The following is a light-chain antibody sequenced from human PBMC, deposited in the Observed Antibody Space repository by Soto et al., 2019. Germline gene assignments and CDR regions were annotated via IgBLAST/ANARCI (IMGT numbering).Light chain of an antibody. Sequence: DIQMTQSPSSLSASVGDRVTITCQASQDISNYLNWYQQKPGKAPKLLIYDASNLETGVPSRFSGSGSETDFTFTISSLQPEDIATYDCQQYDNLPLTFGGGTKVEIK. J-gene: IGKJ4*01. CDR3: QQYDNLPLT. V-gene: IGKV1-33*01. CDR2: DAS. CDR1: QDISNY.